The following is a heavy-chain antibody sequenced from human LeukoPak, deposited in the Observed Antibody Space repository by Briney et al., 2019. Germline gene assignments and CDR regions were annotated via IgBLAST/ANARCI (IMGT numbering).Heavy chain of an antibody. J-gene: IGHJ4*02. CDR3: ARGSSYGGNSDY. D-gene: IGHD4-23*01. CDR2: IYSGGST. Sequence: GGSLRLSCAASGFTVSSNYMGWVRQAPGKGLEWVSLIYSGGSTYYADSVKGRFTISRDNSKNTAYLQIKSLRAEDTAVYYCARGSSYGGNSDYWGQGTLVTVSS. V-gene: IGHV3-53*01. CDR1: GFTVSSNY.